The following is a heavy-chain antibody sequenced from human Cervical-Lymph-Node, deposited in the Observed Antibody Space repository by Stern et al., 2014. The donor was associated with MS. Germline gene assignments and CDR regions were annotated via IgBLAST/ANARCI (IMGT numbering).Heavy chain of an antibody. CDR3: AKGAMNYGD. CDR1: GFTASSNY. J-gene: IGHJ4*02. V-gene: IGHV3-53*04. Sequence: EVQLEESGGGLVHPGGSLRLSCAASGFTASSNYMTWVRQAPGKGLEWVSVIYRDGTTYYADSVKGRFTISRHNSKNTLYLQMNSLSSEDTAVYYCAKGAMNYGDWGQGTLVTVSS. D-gene: IGHD4-17*01. CDR2: IYRDGTT.